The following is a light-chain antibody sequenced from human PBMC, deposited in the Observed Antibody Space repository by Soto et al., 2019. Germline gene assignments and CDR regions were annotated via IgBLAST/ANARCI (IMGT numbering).Light chain of an antibody. V-gene: IGKV1-5*03. CDR1: QSISSW. CDR3: QHYNSYSEA. CDR2: KAS. J-gene: IGKJ1*01. Sequence: DIQMTQSPSSLSASVADRVTITCRASQSISSWLAWYQQKPGKAPNLLIYKASTLKSGVPSRFSGSGSGTEFTLTISSLQPDDFATYYCQHYNSYSEAFGQGTKVDIK.